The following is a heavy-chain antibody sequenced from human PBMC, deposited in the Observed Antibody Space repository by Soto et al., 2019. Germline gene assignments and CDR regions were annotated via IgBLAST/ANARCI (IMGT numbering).Heavy chain of an antibody. D-gene: IGHD3-10*01. CDR2: INPILSMS. CDR3: ASSYGSGYRAFDY. V-gene: IGHV1-69*02. J-gene: IGHJ4*02. CDR1: GDTFTFYS. Sequence: QVQLVQSGAEVKRPGSSVKVSCKASGDTFTFYSINWVRQAPGLGLEWMGRINPILSMSNYAHRFQGRVTMTVDKSTITVYMELMSLRSEDTAIYYCASSYGSGYRAFDYWGQGALVTVSS.